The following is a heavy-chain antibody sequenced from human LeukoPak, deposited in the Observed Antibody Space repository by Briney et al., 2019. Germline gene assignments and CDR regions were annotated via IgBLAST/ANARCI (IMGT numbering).Heavy chain of an antibody. CDR2: IRSKSYGGTT. V-gene: IGHV3-49*04. Sequence: PGRSLRLSCTASGFTFGDYAMSWVRQAPGKGLEWVGFIRSKSYGGTTEYAASVKGRFTISRDDSRDIAFLQINSLKTEDTAVYYCTRDLRNYDAMDVWGQGTTVTVSS. CDR3: TRDLRNYDAMDV. CDR1: GFTFGDYA. J-gene: IGHJ6*02.